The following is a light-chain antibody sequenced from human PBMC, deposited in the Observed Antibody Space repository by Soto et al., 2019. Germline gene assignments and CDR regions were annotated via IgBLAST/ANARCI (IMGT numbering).Light chain of an antibody. CDR3: CSDAGSRV. CDR2: EGS. Sequence: QSALTQPASVSGSPGQSITISCTGTSSDVGSYNLVSWYQQHPGKAPKLMIYEGSKRPSGVSNRFSGSKSGNTASLTICGRQAEDEADYYCCSDAGSRVFGGGTKRTVL. J-gene: IGLJ3*02. CDR1: SSDVGSYNL. V-gene: IGLV2-23*01.